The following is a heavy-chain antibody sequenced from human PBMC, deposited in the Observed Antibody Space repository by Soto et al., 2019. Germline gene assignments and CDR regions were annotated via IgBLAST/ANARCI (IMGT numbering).Heavy chain of an antibody. CDR2: INPNSGGT. Sequence: ASVTVSCQASGYTFTGYYMHWVRQAPGQGLEWMGWINPNSGGTNYAQKFQGWVTMTRDTSISTAYMELSRLRSDDTAVYYCARGAAATLTNWFDPWGQGTLVTVSS. CDR1: GYTFTGYY. J-gene: IGHJ5*02. D-gene: IGHD2-15*01. V-gene: IGHV1-2*04. CDR3: ARGAAATLTNWFDP.